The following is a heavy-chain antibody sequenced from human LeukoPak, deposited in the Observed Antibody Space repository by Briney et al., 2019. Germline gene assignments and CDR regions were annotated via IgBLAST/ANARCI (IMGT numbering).Heavy chain of an antibody. CDR2: INHSGST. V-gene: IGHV4-34*01. J-gene: IGHJ4*02. D-gene: IGHD5-24*01. CDR3: ARVQEMATIYY. Sequence: GSLRLSCAASGFTFSDYYMSWIRQPPGKGLEWIGEINHSGSTNYNPSLKSRVTISVDTSKNQFSLKLSSVTAADTAVYYCARVQEMATIYYWGQGTLVTVSS. CDR1: GFTFSDYY.